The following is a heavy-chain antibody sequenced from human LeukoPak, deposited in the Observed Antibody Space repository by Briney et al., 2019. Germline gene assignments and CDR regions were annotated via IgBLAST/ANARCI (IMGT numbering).Heavy chain of an antibody. CDR1: GGTFSSYA. CDR3: ARSGGYDWDYFDY. J-gene: IGHJ4*02. CDR2: IIPILGIA. D-gene: IGHD5-12*01. Sequence: SVKVSCKTSGGTFSSYAISWVRQAPGQGLEWMGRIIPILGIANYAQKFQGRVTITADKSTSTAYMELSSLRSEDTAVYYCARSGGYDWDYFDYWGQGTLVTVSS. V-gene: IGHV1-69*04.